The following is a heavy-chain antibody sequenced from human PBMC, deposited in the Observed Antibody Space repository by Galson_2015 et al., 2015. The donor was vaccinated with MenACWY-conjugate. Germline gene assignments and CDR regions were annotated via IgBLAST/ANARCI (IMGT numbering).Heavy chain of an antibody. CDR3: ARQFYGGNYLFDY. V-gene: IGHV4-59*08. Sequence: ETLSLTCSVPGGTIYSYYWSWIRQPPGKGLEWIGYIYYTESTNYNPSLESRVTTSIDTSNNQFSLRLSSVTAADTAVYYCARQFYGGNYLFDYWGQGILVTVSS. D-gene: IGHD4-23*01. CDR1: GGTIYSYY. J-gene: IGHJ4*02. CDR2: IYYTEST.